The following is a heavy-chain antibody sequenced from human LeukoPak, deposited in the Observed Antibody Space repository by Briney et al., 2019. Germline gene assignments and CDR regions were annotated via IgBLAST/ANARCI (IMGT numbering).Heavy chain of an antibody. CDR3: APGHEYGLLDY. J-gene: IGHJ4*02. Sequence: ASVKVPCKVSGYSLSELTMHWLRHAPGKGLEWMGGFDPGMAETIYAEKFQGRITMTEDTSTDTAYMELSSLRSEDTAVYYCAPGHEYGLLDYWGQGTLVTVSS. CDR2: FDPGMAET. D-gene: IGHD4-17*01. V-gene: IGHV1-24*01. CDR1: GYSLSELT.